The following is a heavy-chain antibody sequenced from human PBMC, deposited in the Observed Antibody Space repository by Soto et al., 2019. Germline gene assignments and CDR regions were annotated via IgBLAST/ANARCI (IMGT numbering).Heavy chain of an antibody. Sequence: GGSLRLSCAASGFTFSSYWMSWVRQAPGKGLEWVANIKQDGSEKYYVDSVKGRFTISRDNAKNSLYLQMNSLRAEDTAVYYCAREGRVLLWFGDHLPEHAFDIWGQGTMVTV. J-gene: IGHJ3*02. CDR3: AREGRVLLWFGDHLPEHAFDI. CDR1: GFTFSSYW. D-gene: IGHD3-10*01. CDR2: IKQDGSEK. V-gene: IGHV3-7*01.